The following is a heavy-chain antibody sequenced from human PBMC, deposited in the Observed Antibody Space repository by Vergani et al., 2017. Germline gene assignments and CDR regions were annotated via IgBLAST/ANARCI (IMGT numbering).Heavy chain of an antibody. CDR3: AKAPTGMLAPDCWSGPSC. Sequence: EVQLVESGGGLVQPGRSLRLSCAASGFTSDDYAMHWVRQAPGKGLEWVSGISWNSGSIGYADSVKGRFTISRDNAKNSLYLQMNSLRAEDTALYYCAKAPTGMLAPDCWSGPSCWGQGTMVTVSS. CDR1: GFTSDDYA. J-gene: IGHJ3*01. CDR2: ISWNSGSI. D-gene: IGHD3-3*01. V-gene: IGHV3-9*02.